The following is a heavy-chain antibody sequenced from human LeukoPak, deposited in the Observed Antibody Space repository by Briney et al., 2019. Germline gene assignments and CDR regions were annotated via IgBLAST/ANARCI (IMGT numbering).Heavy chain of an antibody. V-gene: IGHV3-30*18. CDR1: GFTFSTYG. D-gene: IGHD3-22*01. CDR3: AKDREYYYDSSGQGGFDY. CDR2: ISYDGSNK. J-gene: IGHJ4*02. Sequence: GGSLRLSCAASGFTFSTYGMNWVRQAPGKGLEWVAVISYDGSNKYYADSVKGRFTISRDNSKNTLYLQMNSPRAEDTAVYYCAKDREYYYDSSGQGGFDYWGQGTLVTVSS.